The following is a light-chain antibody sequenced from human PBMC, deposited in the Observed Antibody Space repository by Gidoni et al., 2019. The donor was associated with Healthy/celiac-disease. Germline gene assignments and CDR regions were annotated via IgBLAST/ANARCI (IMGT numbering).Light chain of an antibody. CDR2: EDN. J-gene: IGLJ2*01. CDR1: SGSIPCNY. V-gene: IGLV6-57*04. Sequence: NFMLTQPHPVSQSSGMTVTISCTRSSGSIPCNYVQWYQQPPGSAPTTVIYEDNQRPSGVPDRFSGSIDSSSNSASHTISGLKTEDEADYYGQSYDSSNDVIFGGGTKLTVL. CDR3: QSYDSSNDVI.